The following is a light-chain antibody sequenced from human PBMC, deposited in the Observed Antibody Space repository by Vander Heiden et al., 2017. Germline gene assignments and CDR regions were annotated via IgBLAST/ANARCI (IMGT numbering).Light chain of an antibody. CDR1: SSDVGGYNY. J-gene: IGLJ3*02. CDR3: SSYTSSSTWV. V-gene: IGLV2-14*01. CDR2: EVS. Sequence: QSALTQPASVSGSPGQSITSSCTGTSSDVGGYNYVSWYQQHPGKAPKLMIYEVSNRPSGVSNRFFGSKSGNTASLTISGLQAEDEADYYCSSYTSSSTWVIGGGTKLTVL.